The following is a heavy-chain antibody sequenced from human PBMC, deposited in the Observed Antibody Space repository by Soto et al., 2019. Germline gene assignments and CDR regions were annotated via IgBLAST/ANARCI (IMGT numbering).Heavy chain of an antibody. CDR3: AKSPNFYCSSPNCYKYYFDY. V-gene: IGHV3-30*18. D-gene: IGHD2-2*02. Sequence: QDHLVESGGGVVQPGTCLRLSCAASGFTFNTYGMHWVRQATGKGLEWVAVISYDGSDKFYADSVKGRFTISRDNSKNALYLQMSSLRPEDTAIYYCAKSPNFYCSSPNCYKYYFDYWGQGTLVTVSS. CDR1: GFTFNTYG. J-gene: IGHJ4*02. CDR2: ISYDGSDK.